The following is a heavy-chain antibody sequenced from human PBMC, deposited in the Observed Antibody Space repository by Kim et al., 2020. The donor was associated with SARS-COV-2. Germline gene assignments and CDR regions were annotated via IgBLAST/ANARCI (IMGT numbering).Heavy chain of an antibody. CDR3: ARGGQYSPRKGPYYYGSGSYHFPYYYGMDV. CDR2: IWYDGSNK. J-gene: IGHJ6*02. Sequence: GGSLRLSCAASGFTFSSYAMHWVRQAPGKGLEWVAVIWYDGSNKYYADSVKGRFTISRDNSKNTLYLQMNSLRAEDTAVYYCARGGQYSPRKGPYYYGSGSYHFPYYYGMDVWGQGTTVTVSS. D-gene: IGHD3-10*01. V-gene: IGHV3-33*01. CDR1: GFTFSSYA.